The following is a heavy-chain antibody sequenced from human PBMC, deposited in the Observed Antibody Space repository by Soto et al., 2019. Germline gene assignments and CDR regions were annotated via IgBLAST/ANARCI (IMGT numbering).Heavy chain of an antibody. D-gene: IGHD3-22*01. CDR3: ARDKPHYYDSSGSFQLIPSSYFDY. V-gene: IGHV4-31*03. CDR2: IYYSGST. Sequence: SETLSLTCTVSGGSLSSGGYYWSWIRQHPGKGLEWIGYIYYSGSTYYNPSLKSRVTISVDTSKNQFSLKLSSVTAADTAVYYCARDKPHYYDSSGSFQLIPSSYFDYWGQGTRVTVSS. J-gene: IGHJ4*02. CDR1: GGSLSSGGYY.